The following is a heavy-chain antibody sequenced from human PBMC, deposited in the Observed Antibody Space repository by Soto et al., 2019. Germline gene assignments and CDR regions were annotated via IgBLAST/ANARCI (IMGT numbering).Heavy chain of an antibody. D-gene: IGHD1-26*01. Sequence: QVQLVQSGAEVKKPGTSVKVSCEVSGGTFSNYAITWVRQAPGQGLEWLGGPIPVYGSTNYAQKFQGRVTITAGESATTTFMELSSLRSDDTAVYYCARRGVANSRDAFDIWGQGTLVTVS. CDR1: GGTFSNYA. J-gene: IGHJ3*02. CDR2: PIPVYGST. V-gene: IGHV1-69*01. CDR3: ARRGVANSRDAFDI.